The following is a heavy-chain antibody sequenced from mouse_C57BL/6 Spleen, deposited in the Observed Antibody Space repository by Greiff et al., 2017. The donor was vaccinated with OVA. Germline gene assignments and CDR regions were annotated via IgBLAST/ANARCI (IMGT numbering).Heavy chain of an antibody. CDR1: GFTFSDYG. V-gene: IGHV5-17*01. CDR2: ISSGSSTI. Sequence: EVQLVEPGGGLVKPGGSLKLSCAASGFTFSDYGMHWVRQAPEKGLEWVAYISSGSSTIYYADTVKGRFTISRDNAKNTLFLQMTSLRSEDTAMYYCARPWAYWGQGTLVTVSA. J-gene: IGHJ3*01. CDR3: ARPWAY.